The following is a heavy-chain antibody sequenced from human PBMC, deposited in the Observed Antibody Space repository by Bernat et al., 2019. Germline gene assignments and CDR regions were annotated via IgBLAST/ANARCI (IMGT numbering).Heavy chain of an antibody. Sequence: QVQLQESGPGLVKPSETLSLTCTVSGGSITNNYWSWVRQPPGQPLEWIGFIYYTGSTTYNPSLQSRVTISVDTSKNQFSLRMTSVTAADTAVYYCARQFCSSISCYIDYWGPGTRVTVSS. CDR3: ARQFCSSISCYIDY. J-gene: IGHJ4*02. CDR2: IYYTGST. D-gene: IGHD2-2*02. V-gene: IGHV4-59*08. CDR1: GGSITNNY.